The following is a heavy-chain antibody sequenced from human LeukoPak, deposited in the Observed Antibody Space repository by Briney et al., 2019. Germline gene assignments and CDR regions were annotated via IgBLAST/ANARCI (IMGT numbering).Heavy chain of an antibody. J-gene: IGHJ5*02. CDR3: ARKKGVNYDFWSGYYQGNWFDP. CDR1: GGSFSGYY. D-gene: IGHD3-3*01. V-gene: IGHV4-34*01. CDR2: INHSGST. Sequence: SETLSLTCAVYGGSFSGYYWSWIRQPPGKGLEWIGEINHSGSTNYNPSLKSRVTISVDTSKNQFSLKLSSVTAADTAVYYCARKKGVNYDFWSGYYQGNWFDPWGQGTLVTVSS.